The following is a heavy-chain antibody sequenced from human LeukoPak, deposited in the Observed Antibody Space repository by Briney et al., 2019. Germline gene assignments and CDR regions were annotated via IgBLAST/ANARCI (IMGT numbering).Heavy chain of an antibody. CDR2: IRNKVSRYTT. J-gene: IGHJ4*02. CDR3: SRVDSGYDNDY. CDR1: GFIFSDHY. D-gene: IGHD5-12*01. Sequence: GGSLRLSCAASGFIFSDHYMDWVRQAPGKGLEWVGRIRNKVSRYTTEFAASVKGRFSISRDESQNSLYLQMNSLQIEDTAVYYCSRVDSGYDNDYWGQGTLVTVSS. V-gene: IGHV3-72*01.